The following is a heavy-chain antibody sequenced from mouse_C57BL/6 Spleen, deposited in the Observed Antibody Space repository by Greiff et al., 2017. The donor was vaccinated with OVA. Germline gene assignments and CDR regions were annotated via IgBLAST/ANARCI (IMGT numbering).Heavy chain of an antibody. V-gene: IGHV1-15*01. Sequence: QVHVKQSGAELVRPGASVTLSCKASGYTFTDYEMHWVKQTPVHGLEWIGAIDPETGGTAYNQKFKGKAILTADKSSSTAYMELRSLTSEDSAVYYCTRSEIYDGYLYYFDYWGQGTTLTVSS. D-gene: IGHD2-3*01. CDR3: TRSEIYDGYLYYFDY. J-gene: IGHJ2*01. CDR1: GYTFTDYE. CDR2: IDPETGGT.